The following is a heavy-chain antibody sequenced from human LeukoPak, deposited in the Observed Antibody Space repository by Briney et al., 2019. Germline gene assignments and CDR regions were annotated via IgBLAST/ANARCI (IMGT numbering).Heavy chain of an antibody. Sequence: PSETLSLTCTVSGGSISSSSYYWGWIRQPPGKGLEWIGSIYYSGSTYYNPSLKSRVTISVDTSKNQFSLKLSSVTAADTAVYYCARHKTYDYVWGSYPSDAFDIWGQGTMVTVSS. CDR2: IYYSGST. D-gene: IGHD3-16*02. CDR1: GGSISSSSYY. CDR3: ARHKTYDYVWGSYPSDAFDI. V-gene: IGHV4-39*01. J-gene: IGHJ3*02.